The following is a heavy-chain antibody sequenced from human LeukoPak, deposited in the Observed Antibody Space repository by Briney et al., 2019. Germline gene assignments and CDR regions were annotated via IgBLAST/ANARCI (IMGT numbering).Heavy chain of an antibody. J-gene: IGHJ4*02. CDR3: ARGTIAVHAGRFDY. Sequence: SETLSLTCTVSGGSISTYYGNWIRQAPGKGLEWIGYIYYSGSTNYNPSLKSRVTMSVDTSKNQFSLKLSSVTAADTAVYYCARGTIAVHAGRFDYWGQGILVTVSS. V-gene: IGHV4-59*01. CDR1: GGSISTYY. D-gene: IGHD2-21*01. CDR2: IYYSGST.